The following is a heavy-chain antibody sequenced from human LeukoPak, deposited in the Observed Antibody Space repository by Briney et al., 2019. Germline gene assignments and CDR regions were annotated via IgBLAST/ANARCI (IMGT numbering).Heavy chain of an antibody. Sequence: GGSLRLSCAASGFTFSSYWMSWVRQAPGKGLEWVANIKQDGSEKQYVDSVKGRFTISRDNAKNSLYLQMNSLRAEDTAVYYCARNKKGDRYTYGHDYWGQGTLVTVSS. J-gene: IGHJ4*02. V-gene: IGHV3-7*01. CDR1: GFTFSSYW. D-gene: IGHD5-18*01. CDR3: ARNKKGDRYTYGHDY. CDR2: IKQDGSEK.